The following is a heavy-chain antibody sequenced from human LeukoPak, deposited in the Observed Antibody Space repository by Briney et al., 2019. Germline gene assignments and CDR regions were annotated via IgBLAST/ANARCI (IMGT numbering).Heavy chain of an antibody. J-gene: IGHJ4*02. CDR2: INPDSGET. CDR1: GYSFNRYY. V-gene: IGHV1-2*02. D-gene: IGHD1-1*01. CDR3: ARGTVAAGTMGY. Sequence: ASVKVSCKTSGYSFNRYYIHWVRQAPGQGPEWMGWINPDSGETNYAPKFKGRVTMTRDSSITTAYVEMSSLRYDDTAVFYCARGTVAAGTMGYWGQGTLVTVSS.